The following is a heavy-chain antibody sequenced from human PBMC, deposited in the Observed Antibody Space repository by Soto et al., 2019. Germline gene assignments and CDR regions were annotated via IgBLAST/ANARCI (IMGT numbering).Heavy chain of an antibody. CDR1: GXTLSTCS. V-gene: IGHV3-23*05. J-gene: IGHJ4*02. CDR2: IYRTGSET. D-gene: IGHD1-1*01. CDR3: AKGGTLVKENDF. Sequence: GSLRLSCAASGXTLSTCSMCWVRQAPGKGPALVSTIYRTGSETYYADSVKGRFTISRDNSKNTLSLQMNRMRVEDMGVYFCAKGGTLVKENDFWGQGARVTVSS.